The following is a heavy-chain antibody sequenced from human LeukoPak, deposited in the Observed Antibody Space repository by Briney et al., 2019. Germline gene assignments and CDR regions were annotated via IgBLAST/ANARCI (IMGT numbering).Heavy chain of an antibody. CDR3: ARGVLPGAIEWSLDY. CDR1: GFTFTNYW. V-gene: IGHV3-7*01. J-gene: IGHJ4*02. CDR2: IKQDGSEK. Sequence: PGGSLRLSCAASGFTFTNYWMNWVRQAPGKGLEWVANIKQDGSEKFYVGSVRGRFTISRDNAKNSLYLQMNSLRAEDTAVYYCARGVLPGAIEWSLDYWGQGTLVTVSS. D-gene: IGHD2-2*02.